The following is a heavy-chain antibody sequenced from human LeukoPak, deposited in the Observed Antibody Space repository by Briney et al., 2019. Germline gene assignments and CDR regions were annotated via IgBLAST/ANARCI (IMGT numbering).Heavy chain of an antibody. D-gene: IGHD3-3*01. V-gene: IGHV4-34*01. CDR1: GGSFSGYY. CDR2: INHSGST. CDR3: ARGRGKKLRFLEWLLVAPFDY. Sequence: PSETLSLTCAAYGGSFSGYYWSWIRQPPGKGLEWIGEINHSGSTNYNPSLKSRVTISVDTSTNQFSLKLSSVTAADTAVYYCARGRGKKLRFLEWLLVAPFDYWGQGTLVTVSS. J-gene: IGHJ4*02.